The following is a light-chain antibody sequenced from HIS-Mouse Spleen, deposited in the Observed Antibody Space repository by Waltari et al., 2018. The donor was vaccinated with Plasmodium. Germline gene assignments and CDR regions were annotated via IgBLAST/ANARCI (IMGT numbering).Light chain of an antibody. CDR2: QDS. V-gene: IGLV3-1*01. CDR3: QAWDSSTVV. Sequence: SYELTQPPSVSVSPGQTASITCPGDKSGDKYACWYQQKPGQSPVLVIYQDSKRPSGIPERFSGSNPGNTATLTISGTQAMDEADYYCQAWDSSTVVFGGGTKLTVL. CDR1: KSGDKY. J-gene: IGLJ2*01.